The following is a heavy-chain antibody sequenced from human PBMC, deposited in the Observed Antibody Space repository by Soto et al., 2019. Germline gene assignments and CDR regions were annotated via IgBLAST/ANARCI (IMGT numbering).Heavy chain of an antibody. J-gene: IGHJ6*02. D-gene: IGHD3-3*01. V-gene: IGHV1-8*01. CDR3: ARERKFDFWRKGLDV. CDR1: GYTFTSYD. Sequence: QAQLVQSGAEVKKPGASVKVSCKASGYTFTSYDINWVRQAPGQGLEWLGWMDPNSGSTGYAQNFQGRVTMTRNISINTPHMELSSLRSEDTAVYYCARERKFDFWRKGLDVWGQGTTVTVSS. CDR2: MDPNSGST.